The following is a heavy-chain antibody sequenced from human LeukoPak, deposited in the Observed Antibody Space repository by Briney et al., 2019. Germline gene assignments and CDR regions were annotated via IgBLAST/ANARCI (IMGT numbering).Heavy chain of an antibody. D-gene: IGHD2-21*02. V-gene: IGHV4-59*01. J-gene: IGHJ4*02. Sequence: SETLSLTCSVSGGSLSSYYWSWIRQPPGKGLEWMGNIYYSGSTNYNPSLRSRVTISIDTSKNQFSLRLSSVTAADTAVYYCARFRDCGGDCYFPAYWGQGTLVTVSS. CDR1: GGSLSSYY. CDR3: ARFRDCGGDCYFPAY. CDR2: IYYSGST.